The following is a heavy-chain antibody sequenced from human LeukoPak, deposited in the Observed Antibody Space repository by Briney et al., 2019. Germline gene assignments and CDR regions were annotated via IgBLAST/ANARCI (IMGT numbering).Heavy chain of an antibody. CDR2: ISYDGSNK. CDR1: GFTFSSYA. V-gene: IGHV3-30-3*01. D-gene: IGHD4-23*01. Sequence: GGSLRLSCAASGFTFSSYAMHWVRQAPGKGLEWVAVISYDGSNKYYADSVKGRFTISRDNSKNTLYLQMNSLRAEDTAVYYCARPLNPTVVGASFDYWGQGTLVTVSS. CDR3: ARPLNPTVVGASFDY. J-gene: IGHJ4*02.